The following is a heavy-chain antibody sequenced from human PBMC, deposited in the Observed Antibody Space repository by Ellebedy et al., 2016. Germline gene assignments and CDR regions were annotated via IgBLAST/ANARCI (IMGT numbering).Heavy chain of an antibody. J-gene: IGHJ3*01. D-gene: IGHD1-1*01. CDR2: VFHTGTT. CDR3: AKWNGDWNAYDV. Sequence: SETLSLTCNVPGGSVSSDYWNWIRRPPGKGLEWIGYVFHTGTTNYNPSLKSRVTMSVDTSKSQFSLRLTSVTAADTAVYYCAKWNGDWNAYDVWGQGTMVTVSS. V-gene: IGHV4-59*02. CDR1: GGSVSSDY.